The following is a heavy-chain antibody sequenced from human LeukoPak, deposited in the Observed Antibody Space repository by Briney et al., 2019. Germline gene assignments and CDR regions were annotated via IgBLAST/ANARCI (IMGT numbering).Heavy chain of an antibody. V-gene: IGHV4-59*11. Sequence: SETLSLTCTVSGGTTSGRYWTWIRQPPGKGLEWIGYIHYDGRTNYNPSFKSRVIISLDTSNNQFSLNLKSVTAADTAAYYCARLVNYGYSDYWGQGTLVTVSS. CDR1: GGTTSGRY. CDR3: ARLVNYGYSDY. J-gene: IGHJ4*02. CDR2: IHYDGRT. D-gene: IGHD3-22*01.